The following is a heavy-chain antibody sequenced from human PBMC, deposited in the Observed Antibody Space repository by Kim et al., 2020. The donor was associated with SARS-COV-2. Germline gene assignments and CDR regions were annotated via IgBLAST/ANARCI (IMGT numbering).Heavy chain of an antibody. V-gene: IGHV1-69*13. CDR2: IIPIFGTA. CDR3: ARDRAESPTRVYDYVWGSYRPNAFDI. Sequence: SVKVSCKASGGTFSSYAISWVRQAPGQGLEWMGGIIPIFGTANYAQKFQGRVTITADESTSTAYMELSSLRSEDTAVYYCARDRAESPTRVYDYVWGSYRPNAFDIWGQGTMVTVSS. CDR1: GGTFSSYA. D-gene: IGHD3-16*02. J-gene: IGHJ3*02.